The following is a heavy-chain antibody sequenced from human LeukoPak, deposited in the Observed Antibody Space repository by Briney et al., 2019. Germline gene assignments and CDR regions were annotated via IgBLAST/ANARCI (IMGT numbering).Heavy chain of an antibody. D-gene: IGHD3-22*01. J-gene: IGHJ3*02. V-gene: IGHV4-4*07. CDR3: ARVGAHHHYDSTDDAFDI. Sequence: SETPSLTCTVSGGSISSYYWSWIRQPARKGLEWIGRIYTSGSTNYNPSLKSRVTMSVDTSKNQFSLKLSSVTAADTAVYYCARVGAHHHYDSTDDAFDIWGQGTMVTVSS. CDR2: IYTSGST. CDR1: GGSISSYY.